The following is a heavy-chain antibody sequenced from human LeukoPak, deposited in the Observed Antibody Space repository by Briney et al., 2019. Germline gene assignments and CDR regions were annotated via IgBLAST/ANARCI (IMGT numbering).Heavy chain of an antibody. CDR2: INHGGSI. D-gene: IGHD5-18*01. Sequence: SETLSLTCAVYGGSFSDNYWSWIRQSPGKGLEWTGEINHGGSINHNPSLKSRVSMSVDTSKNQFSLKLRSVTAADTAVYYCARGKYSYGYGYWGQGTLVTVSS. V-gene: IGHV4-34*01. CDR1: GGSFSDNY. CDR3: ARGKYSYGYGY. J-gene: IGHJ4*02.